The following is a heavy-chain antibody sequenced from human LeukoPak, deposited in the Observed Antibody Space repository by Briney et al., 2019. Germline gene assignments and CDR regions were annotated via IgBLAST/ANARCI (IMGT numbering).Heavy chain of an antibody. J-gene: IGHJ4*02. D-gene: IGHD1-26*01. Sequence: PGGSLRLSCAVSGFTFTSYGMSWVRQTPGKGLEWVSAISNSGAGTYYADSVKGRFTISRDNSKNTLYLQMNRLRAEDTALYYCAKVGLMSGSYYFDYWGQGTLVTVCS. CDR1: GFTFTSYG. V-gene: IGHV3-23*01. CDR3: AKVGLMSGSYYFDY. CDR2: ISNSGAGT.